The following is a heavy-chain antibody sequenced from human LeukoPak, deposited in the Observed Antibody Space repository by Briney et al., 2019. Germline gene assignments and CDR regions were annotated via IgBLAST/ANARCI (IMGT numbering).Heavy chain of an antibody. CDR2: IIPILGIA. CDR3: ARGTATYYFDY. Sequence: SVKVSCKASGGTFSSYAISWVRQAPGQGLEWMGRIIPILGIANYAQKFQGRVTITADKSTSTAYMELSSLRSEDTAVYYCARGTATYYFDYWGQGTLVTVSS. J-gene: IGHJ4*02. CDR1: GGTFSSYA. D-gene: IGHD5-18*01. V-gene: IGHV1-69*04.